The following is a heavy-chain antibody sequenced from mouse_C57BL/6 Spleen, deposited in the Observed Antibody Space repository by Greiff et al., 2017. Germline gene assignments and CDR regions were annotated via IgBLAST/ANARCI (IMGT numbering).Heavy chain of an antibody. Sequence: QVQLQQPGAELVRPGSSVKLSCKASGYTFTSYWMDWVKQRPGQGLEWIGNIYPSDSETHYNQKFKDKATLTVDKSSSTAYMQLSSLTSEDSAVYYCARGYGNSGTWFAYWGQGTLVTVSA. V-gene: IGHV1-61*01. D-gene: IGHD2-1*01. J-gene: IGHJ3*01. CDR3: ARGYGNSGTWFAY. CDR2: IYPSDSET. CDR1: GYTFTSYW.